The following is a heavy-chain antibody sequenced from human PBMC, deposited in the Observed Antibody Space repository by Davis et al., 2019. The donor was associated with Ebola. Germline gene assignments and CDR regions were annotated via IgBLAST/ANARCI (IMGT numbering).Heavy chain of an antibody. Sequence: SETLSLTCGVYGGSFSGYYWSWIRQPPGKGLEWIGEINHSGSTNYNPSLKSRVTISVDTSKNQFSLKLSSVTAADTAVYYCATLMTTVTTGWFDPWGQGTLVTVSS. CDR2: INHSGST. J-gene: IGHJ5*02. CDR1: GGSFSGYY. D-gene: IGHD4-17*01. CDR3: ATLMTTVTTGWFDP. V-gene: IGHV4-34*01.